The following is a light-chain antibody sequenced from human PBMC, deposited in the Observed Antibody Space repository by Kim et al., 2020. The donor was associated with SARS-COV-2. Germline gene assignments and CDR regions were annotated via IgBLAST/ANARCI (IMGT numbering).Light chain of an antibody. J-gene: IGLJ3*02. Sequence: APVKTARITCGGNNIGSKSVPWYQQKPGQAPVLVIYYDSDRPSGIPERFSGSNSGNTATLTISRVEAGDEADYYCQVWDSSSDHPVFGGGTKLTVL. CDR1: NIGSKS. V-gene: IGLV3-21*04. CDR3: QVWDSSSDHPV. CDR2: YDS.